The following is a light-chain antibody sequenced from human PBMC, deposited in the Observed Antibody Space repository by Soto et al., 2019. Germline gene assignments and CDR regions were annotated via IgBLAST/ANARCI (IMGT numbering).Light chain of an antibody. CDR3: QQYHTSSIT. CDR2: DAS. CDR1: QAISDW. Sequence: DIQMTQSPSTLSASIGDRVTITCRASQAISDWLAWHQQKPGKAPTLLIYDASTLERGVPSRFSGTGSGTEFTLSIDSLQPDDFATYYCQQYHTSSITFGQGTRLEIK. V-gene: IGKV1-5*01. J-gene: IGKJ5*01.